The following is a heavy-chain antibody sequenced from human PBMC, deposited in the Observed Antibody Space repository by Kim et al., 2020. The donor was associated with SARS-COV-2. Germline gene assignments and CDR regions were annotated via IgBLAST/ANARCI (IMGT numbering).Heavy chain of an antibody. J-gene: IGHJ5*02. CDR2: IYYSGST. CDR1: GGSISSYY. V-gene: IGHV4-59*08. D-gene: IGHD1-26*01. Sequence: SETLSLTCTVSGGSISSYYWSWIRQPPGKGLEWIGYIYYSGSTNYNPSLKSRVTISVDTSKNQFSLKLSSVTAADTAVYYCARNSGSYYYSWFDPWGQGT. CDR3: ARNSGSYYYSWFDP.